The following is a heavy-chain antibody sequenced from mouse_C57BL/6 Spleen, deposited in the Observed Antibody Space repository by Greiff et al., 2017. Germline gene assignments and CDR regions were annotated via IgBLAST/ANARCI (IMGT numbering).Heavy chain of an antibody. Sequence: VQLQQSGAELVKPGASVKLSCTASGFNIKDYYMHWVKQRPEQGLEWIGRIDPEDGETKSAPKFQGKATITADPSTNTAYLQLSSLASEDTAVYYCARSGDYDPWFAYWGQGTLVTVSA. V-gene: IGHV14-2*01. J-gene: IGHJ3*01. D-gene: IGHD2-4*01. CDR1: GFNIKDYY. CDR2: IDPEDGET. CDR3: ARSGDYDPWFAY.